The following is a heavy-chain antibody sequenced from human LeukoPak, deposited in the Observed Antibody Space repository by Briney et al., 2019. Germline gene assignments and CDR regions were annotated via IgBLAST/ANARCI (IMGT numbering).Heavy chain of an antibody. CDR3: ARAPDGYNPRFFDY. Sequence: GESLKISCKIYGYSFTSYWIGWVRQMPGKGLEWMGIIYLADSDTRYSPSFQGQVTTSADKSISTAYLQWSSLKASDTAMYYCARAPDGYNPRFFDYWGQGTLVTVSS. J-gene: IGHJ4*02. D-gene: IGHD5-24*01. V-gene: IGHV5-51*01. CDR1: GYSFTSYW. CDR2: IYLADSDT.